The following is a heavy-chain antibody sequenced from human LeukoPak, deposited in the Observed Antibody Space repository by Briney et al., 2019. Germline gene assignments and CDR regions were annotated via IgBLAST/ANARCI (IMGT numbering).Heavy chain of an antibody. CDR2: IRYIGST. J-gene: IGHJ4*02. CDR3: ARDQGSGDANFDY. CDR1: GGSISSYC. V-gene: IGHV4-59*01. D-gene: IGHD4-17*01. Sequence: SETLSLTCIVSGGSISSYCWSWIRQPPGKGLEWIGYIRYIGSTYYNPSLKSRVTMSMDTSTNQFSLNLSSVTAADTAVYYCARDQGSGDANFDYWGQGTLVTVSS.